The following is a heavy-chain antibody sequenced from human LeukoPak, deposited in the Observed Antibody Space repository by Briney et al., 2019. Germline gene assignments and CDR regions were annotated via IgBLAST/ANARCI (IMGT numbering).Heavy chain of an antibody. Sequence: ASVRVSCKASGGTFSSYAISWVRQAPGQGLEWMGGIIPIFGTANYAQKFQGRVTITADESTSTAYMELSSLRSEDTAVYYCARGADPLIAAAGTDYWGQGTLVTVSS. J-gene: IGHJ4*02. CDR3: ARGADPLIAAAGTDY. V-gene: IGHV1-69*13. D-gene: IGHD6-13*01. CDR2: IIPIFGTA. CDR1: GGTFSSYA.